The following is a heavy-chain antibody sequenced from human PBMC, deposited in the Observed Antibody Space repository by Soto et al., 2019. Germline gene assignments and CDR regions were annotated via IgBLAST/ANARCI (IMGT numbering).Heavy chain of an antibody. D-gene: IGHD2-2*01. CDR3: AGDYCSSTSCYPTGKYRSSSPHYYYYYMDV. V-gene: IGHV1-69*08. Sequence: QVQLVQSGAEVKKPGSSVKVSCKASGGTFSSYTISWVRQAPGQGLEWMGRIIPILGIANYAQKFQGRVTITADKSTSTAHMELSSLRSEDTAVYYCAGDYCSSTSCYPTGKYRSSSPHYYYYYMDVWGKGTTVTVSS. J-gene: IGHJ6*03. CDR2: IIPILGIA. CDR1: GGTFSSYT.